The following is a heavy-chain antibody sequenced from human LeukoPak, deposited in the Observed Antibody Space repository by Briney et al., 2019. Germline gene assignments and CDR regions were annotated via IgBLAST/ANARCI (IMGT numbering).Heavy chain of an antibody. CDR2: IYYSGST. CDR3: ARDLPGGVVALDY. CDR1: GGSISSGGYY. Sequence: SQTLSLTCTVSGGSISSGGYYWSWIRQHPGKGLEWIGYIYYSGSTYYNPSLKSRVTISVDTSKNQFSLKLSSVTAADTAVYYCARDLPGGVVALDYWGHGTLVTVCS. J-gene: IGHJ4*01. V-gene: IGHV4-31*03. D-gene: IGHD2-15*01.